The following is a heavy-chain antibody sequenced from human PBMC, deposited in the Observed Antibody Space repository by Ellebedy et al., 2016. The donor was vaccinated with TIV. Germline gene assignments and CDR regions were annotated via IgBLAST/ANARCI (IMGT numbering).Heavy chain of an antibody. Sequence: GESLKISCAASGFSLTSWVMHWVRQAPGKGLVWVSRINSDGSTITYADSVKGRFTISRDNAKNTLYLQMNTLRDEDSGVYYCVRVAGRLSNWFDPWGQGTLVTVSS. CDR1: GFSLTSWV. CDR3: VRVAGRLSNWFDP. CDR2: INSDGSTI. V-gene: IGHV3-74*01. D-gene: IGHD6-6*01. J-gene: IGHJ5*02.